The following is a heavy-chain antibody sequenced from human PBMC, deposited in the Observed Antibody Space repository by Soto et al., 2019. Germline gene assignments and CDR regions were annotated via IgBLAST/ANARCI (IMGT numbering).Heavy chain of an antibody. CDR1: GFTFNNYW. CDR3: VRDLSYCVDGVCSS. D-gene: IGHD2-21*01. CDR2: LSPDGSTT. Sequence: PGGSLRLSCAASGFTFNNYWMNWVHQVPEKGLVWVSRLSPDGSTTKYADFVKGRFIISRDNAKNTVSLQMNSLRAEDTAVYYCVRDLSYCVDGVCSSWGQGTLVTVSS. V-gene: IGHV3-74*03. J-gene: IGHJ4*02.